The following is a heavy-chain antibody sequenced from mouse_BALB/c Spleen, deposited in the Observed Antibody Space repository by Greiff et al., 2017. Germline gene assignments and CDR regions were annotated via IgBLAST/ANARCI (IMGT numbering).Heavy chain of an antibody. CDR2: INPYNGAT. J-gene: IGHJ2*01. CDR1: GYSFTGYY. V-gene: IGHV1-31*01. D-gene: IGHD4-1*01. Sequence: VQLKQSGPELVKPGASVKISCKASGYSFTGYYMHWVKQSHVKSLEWIGRINPYNGATSYNQNFKDKASLTVDKSSSTAYMELHSLTSEDSAVYYCARGETGTSDYWGQGTTLTVSS. CDR3: ARGETGTSDY.